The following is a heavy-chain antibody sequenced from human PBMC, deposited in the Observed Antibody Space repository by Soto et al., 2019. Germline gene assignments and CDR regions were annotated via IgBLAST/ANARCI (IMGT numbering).Heavy chain of an antibody. CDR2: IDSDGRST. Sequence: EAQLVESGGGLVQPGGSLRLSCTASGLTFSNYWVHWVRQTPGKGLVWVSRIDSDGRSTSYADSVKGRFTISRDNAKNTLYLQMNSLRAEDTAVYYCTREVSAVFDYWGQGTLVTVSS. CDR3: TREVSAVFDY. J-gene: IGHJ4*02. D-gene: IGHD6-25*01. V-gene: IGHV3-74*01. CDR1: GLTFSNYW.